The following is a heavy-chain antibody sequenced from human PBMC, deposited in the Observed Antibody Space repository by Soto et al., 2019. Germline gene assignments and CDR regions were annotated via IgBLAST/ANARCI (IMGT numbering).Heavy chain of an antibody. V-gene: IGHV3-9*01. J-gene: IGHJ4*02. CDR1: GFTFDDYA. CDR2: ISWNGAAT. CDR3: ANLPLYGSGFDC. D-gene: IGHD3-10*01. Sequence: EVQLVESGGGLVQPGGSLRLSCTASGFTFDDYAIHWVRQAPGKGLEWVSGISWNGAATGYMNSVKGRFSISRDNTKNTLYQQMNSLRSEDTAVYYCANLPLYGSGFDCWGQGTLVTVSS.